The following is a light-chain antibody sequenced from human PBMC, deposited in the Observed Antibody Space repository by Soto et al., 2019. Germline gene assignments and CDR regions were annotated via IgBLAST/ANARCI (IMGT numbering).Light chain of an antibody. V-gene: IGKV1-5*01. CDR2: DAS. CDR3: QQYNSFAPYS. CDR1: QSISFW. J-gene: IGKJ2*03. Sequence: DIQMTQSPSTLSASVGDRVTITCRSSQSISFWLAWYQQKPGKAPKLLLYDASTLYTGVPSRFSGSRSGTEFTLTISSLQPDDFASYYCQQYNSFAPYSFGQGTKLEI.